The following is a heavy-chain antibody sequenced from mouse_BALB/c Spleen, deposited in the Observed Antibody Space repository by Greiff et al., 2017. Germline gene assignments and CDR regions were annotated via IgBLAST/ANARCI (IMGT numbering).Heavy chain of an antibody. CDR1: GFDFSRYW. CDR2: INPDSSTI. D-gene: IGHD1-1*01. J-gene: IGHJ3*01. CDR3: ARPLLLREGFAY. V-gene: IGHV4-1*02. Sequence: EVKLMESGGGLVQPGGSLKLSCAASGFDFSRYWMSWVRQAPGKGLEWIGEINPDSSTINYTPSLKDKFIISRDNAKNTLYLQMSKVRSEDTALYYCARPLLLREGFAYWGQGTLVTVSA.